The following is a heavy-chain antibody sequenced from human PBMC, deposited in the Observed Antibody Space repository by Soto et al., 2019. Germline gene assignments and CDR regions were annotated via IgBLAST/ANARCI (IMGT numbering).Heavy chain of an antibody. CDR2: INHSGSS. D-gene: IGHD2-8*02. CDR3: ARDKITGLFDY. V-gene: IGHV4-34*01. Sequence: QVQLQQWGAGLLKPSETLSLTCAVYGGSFSGCDWSWIRQPPGTGLGWIGEINHSGSSNYNQSLKSPVTRSVDTSKNQFSRKLTSVTAADTGVYYCARDKITGLFDYWGQGTLVTVSS. CDR1: GGSFSGCD. J-gene: IGHJ4*02.